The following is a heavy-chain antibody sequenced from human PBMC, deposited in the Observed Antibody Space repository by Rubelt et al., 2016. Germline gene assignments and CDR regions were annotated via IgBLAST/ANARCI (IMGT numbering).Heavy chain of an antibody. J-gene: IGHJ4*01. CDR2: ISHSGST. CDR1: GGSFSGYY. Sequence: QVQLQQWGAGLLKPSETLFLPCAVYGGSFSGYYWNWIRQPPGKGLEWIGQISHSGSTNYNPSLKSRVTMSVDTSKNQFSLKLSPVTAADTAVYYCARTQMISFWGPIVIPGATDFWGHGILVTVSS. CDR3: ARTQMISFWGPIVIPGATDF. V-gene: IGHV4-34*01. D-gene: IGHD3-16*02.